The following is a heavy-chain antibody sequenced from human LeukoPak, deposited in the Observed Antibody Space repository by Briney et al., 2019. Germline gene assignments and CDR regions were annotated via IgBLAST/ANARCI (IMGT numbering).Heavy chain of an antibody. J-gene: IGHJ4*02. CDR3: ARGQLPTFDY. D-gene: IGHD2-2*01. CDR1: GFTFTSYS. Sequence: GGPLRLSCAASGFTFTSYSINWVRQAPGKGLEWVSSISSSSNYIYYADSLKGRFTISRDNAKNSLYLQVNSLRAEDTAVYFCARGQLPTFDYWGQGTLVTVSS. CDR2: ISSSSNYI. V-gene: IGHV3-21*01.